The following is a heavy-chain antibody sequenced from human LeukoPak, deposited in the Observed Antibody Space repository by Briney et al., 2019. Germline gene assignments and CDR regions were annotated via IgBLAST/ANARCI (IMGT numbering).Heavy chain of an antibody. J-gene: IGHJ3*02. Sequence: ASVKVSRKASGYTFTSYGISWVRQAPGQGLEWMGWISAYNGNTNYAQKLQGRVTMTTDTSTSTAYMELRSLRSDDTAVYYCASGYSYGTSHAFDIWGQGTMVTVSS. D-gene: IGHD5-18*01. CDR1: GYTFTSYG. V-gene: IGHV1-18*01. CDR2: ISAYNGNT. CDR3: ASGYSYGTSHAFDI.